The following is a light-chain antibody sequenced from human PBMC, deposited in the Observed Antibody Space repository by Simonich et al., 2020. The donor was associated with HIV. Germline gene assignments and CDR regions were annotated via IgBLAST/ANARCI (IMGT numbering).Light chain of an antibody. J-gene: IGKJ4*01. CDR2: DAS. CDR3: QQRSNWPPLT. Sequence: EIVLTQSPATLSLSPGARATLSCRASQSVSSYFAWYQQKPGQAPRLLLSDASNRATGNPARFSGSGSGTDFTLTIRSLEPEDFAVYYCQQRSNWPPLTFGGGTKVEIK. CDR1: QSVSSY. V-gene: IGKV3-11*01.